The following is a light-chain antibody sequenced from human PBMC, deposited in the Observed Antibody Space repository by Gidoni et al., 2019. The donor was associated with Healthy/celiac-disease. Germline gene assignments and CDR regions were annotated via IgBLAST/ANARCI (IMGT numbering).Light chain of an antibody. CDR1: SSNIGNNA. J-gene: IGLJ3*02. CDR2: SNN. CDR3: ATWDDSLNGWV. Sequence: QSVLTQPPSASGTPGQGVTISCSGSSSNIGNNAVNWYQPLPGTAPKLLIYSNNQRPSGVPDRFSGSKSGTSASLAISGLQSEDETDYYCATWDDSLNGWVFGGGTKLTV. V-gene: IGLV1-44*01.